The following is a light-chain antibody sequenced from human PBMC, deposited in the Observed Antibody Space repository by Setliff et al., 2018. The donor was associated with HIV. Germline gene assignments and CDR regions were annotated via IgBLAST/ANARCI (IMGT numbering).Light chain of an antibody. V-gene: IGLV2-14*01. CDR1: SNDIGGYNF. CDR2: DVS. J-gene: IGLJ1*01. CDR3: SSYSNDRTRI. Sequence: QSALAQPASVSGSPGQSITISCTGTSNDIGGYNFVSWNQQVPGIAPKVIIYDVSNRPSGVSNRSSGSKSGNTASLTISGLQAEDEADYYCSSYSNDRTRIFGTGTKVTVL.